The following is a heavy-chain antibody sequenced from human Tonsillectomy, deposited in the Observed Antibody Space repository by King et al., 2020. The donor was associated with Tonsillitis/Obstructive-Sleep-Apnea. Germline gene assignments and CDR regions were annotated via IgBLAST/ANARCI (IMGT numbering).Heavy chain of an antibody. D-gene: IGHD2-8*01. CDR3: AGSLGVDY. V-gene: IGHV3-48*02. J-gene: IGHJ4*02. CDR1: GFTFSRYT. CDR2: ISRSSKI. Sequence: VQLVESGGGLVQPGGSLRLSCAASGFTFSRYTMNWVRQAPGKGLEWVSYISRSSKIYYADSVKGRFTICRDNAKNSLYLQMNSLRDEDTAVYYCAGSLGVDYWGQGTLVTVSS.